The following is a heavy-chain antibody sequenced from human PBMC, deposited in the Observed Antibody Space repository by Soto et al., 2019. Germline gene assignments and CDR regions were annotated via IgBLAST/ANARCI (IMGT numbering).Heavy chain of an antibody. CDR2: INPKSGGT. CDR1: GYSFTDYH. Sequence: AASVKGSCQASGYSFTDYHIHWVRQAPGQGLEWLGRINPKSGGTSTAQKLQGWVTMTTDTSISTASMELTRLTSDDTAIYYCARGDSTDCSSGVCSFFYNHDMDVWG. J-gene: IGHJ6*02. V-gene: IGHV1-2*04. D-gene: IGHD2-8*01. CDR3: ARGDSTDCSSGVCSFFYNHDMDV.